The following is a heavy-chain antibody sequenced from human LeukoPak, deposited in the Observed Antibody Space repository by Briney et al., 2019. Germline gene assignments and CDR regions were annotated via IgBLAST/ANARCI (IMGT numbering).Heavy chain of an antibody. CDR3: ARRPDILTGRHSYYYYYYMDV. CDR1: GGSFSGYY. J-gene: IGHJ6*03. V-gene: IGHV4-34*01. Sequence: SETLSLTCAVYGGSFSGYYWSWIRQPPGKGLEWIGEINDSGSTNYNPSLKSRVTISVVTSKNQFSLKLSSVTAADTAVYYCARRPDILTGRHSYYYYYYMDVWGKGTTVTISS. D-gene: IGHD3-9*01. CDR2: INDSGST.